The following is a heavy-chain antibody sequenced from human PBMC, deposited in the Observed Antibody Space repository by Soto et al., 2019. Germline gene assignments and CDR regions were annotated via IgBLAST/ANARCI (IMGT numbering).Heavy chain of an antibody. Sequence: ALLNGSWKTSGYTFSVYYMHGGVKNPGQGLEWMGIINPSGGSTSYAQKFQGRVTMTRDTSTSTVYMELSSLGSEDTAVYYCASAPVYSNYNWFDPWGQGTLVTVSS. CDR3: ASAPVYSNYNWFDP. CDR1: GYTFSVYY. CDR2: INPSGGST. V-gene: IGHV1-46*01. J-gene: IGHJ5*02. D-gene: IGHD4-4*01.